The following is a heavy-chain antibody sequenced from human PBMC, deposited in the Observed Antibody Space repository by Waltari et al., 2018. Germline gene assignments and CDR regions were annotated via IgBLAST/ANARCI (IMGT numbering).Heavy chain of an antibody. D-gene: IGHD6-13*01. CDR3: AKDIIAAAGTGDY. CDR2: IRYDGSNK. Sequence: QVQLVESGGGVVQPGGSLRLSCAASGFTFSSYGMHWVRQAPGKGVEWVEFIRYDGSNKYYADSVKGRFTISRDNSKNTLYLQMNSLRAEDTAVYYCAKDIIAAAGTGDYRGQGTLVTVSS. V-gene: IGHV3-30*02. J-gene: IGHJ4*02. CDR1: GFTFSSYG.